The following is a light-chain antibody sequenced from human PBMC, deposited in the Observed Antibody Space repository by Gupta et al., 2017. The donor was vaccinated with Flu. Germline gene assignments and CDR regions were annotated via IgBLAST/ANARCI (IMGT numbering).Light chain of an antibody. V-gene: IGKV3D-20*01. Sequence: EIVLTQSPVTVSVSPRERATLSCGTSQSISNNYLAWYQQKPGLAPRLLIYDVSRRATGIPDRFSGSGSGTDFTLTISRLEPEDFAVYYCQQYDYSPQTFGRGTKVEIK. CDR3: QQYDYSPQT. CDR1: QSISNNY. CDR2: DVS. J-gene: IGKJ1*01.